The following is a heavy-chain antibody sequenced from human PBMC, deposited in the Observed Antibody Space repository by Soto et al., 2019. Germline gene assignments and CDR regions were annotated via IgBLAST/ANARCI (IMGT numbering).Heavy chain of an antibody. Sequence: AVKVSCKASGGTFSSYAISWVRQAPGQGLEWMGGIIPIFGTANYAQKFQGRVTITADESTSTAYMELSSLRSEDTAVYYCARVLRGYDNYYGMDVWGQGTTVTVSS. D-gene: IGHD5-12*01. CDR1: GGTFSSYA. CDR2: IIPIFGTA. CDR3: ARVLRGYDNYYGMDV. V-gene: IGHV1-69*13. J-gene: IGHJ6*02.